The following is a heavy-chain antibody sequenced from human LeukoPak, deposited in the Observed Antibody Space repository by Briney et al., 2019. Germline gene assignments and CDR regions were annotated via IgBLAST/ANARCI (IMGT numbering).Heavy chain of an antibody. CDR2: INHSGST. J-gene: IGHJ4*02. CDR3: ARGRIAAAALPDYDY. Sequence: SETLSLTCAVYGGSFSGYYWSWIRQPPGKGLEWIGEINHSGSTNYNPSLKSRVTISVDTSKNQFSLKLSSVTAAGTAVYYCARGRIAAAALPDYDYWGQGTLVTVSS. V-gene: IGHV4-34*01. CDR1: GGSFSGYY. D-gene: IGHD6-13*01.